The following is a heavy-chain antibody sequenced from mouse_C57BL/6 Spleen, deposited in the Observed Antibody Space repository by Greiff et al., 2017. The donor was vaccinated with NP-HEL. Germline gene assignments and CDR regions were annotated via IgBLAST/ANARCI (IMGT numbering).Heavy chain of an antibody. CDR2: IDPSDSYT. CDR3: ASRLLTWFAY. Sequence: VQLQQSGAELVKPGASVKLSCKASGYTFTSYWMQWVKQRPGQGLEWIGEIDPSDSYTNYNQKFKGKATLTVDTSSSTAYMQLSSLTSEDSAVYYCASRLLTWFAYWGQGTLVTVSA. CDR1: GYTFTSYW. V-gene: IGHV1-50*01. J-gene: IGHJ3*01. D-gene: IGHD1-1*01.